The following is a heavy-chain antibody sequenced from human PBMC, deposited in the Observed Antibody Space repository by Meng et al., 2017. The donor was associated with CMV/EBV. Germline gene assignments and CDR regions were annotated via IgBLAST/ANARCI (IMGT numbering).Heavy chain of an antibody. Sequence: GGSLRLSCAASGFTFSSYDMHWVRQATGKVLEWVLAIGTAADTYYPGSVKGRFTISRENAKNALYLQMNSLRAGDTAVYYCARARAGGSYVDYWGQGTLVTVSS. D-gene: IGHD1-26*01. CDR3: ARARAGGSYVDY. J-gene: IGHJ4*02. V-gene: IGHV3-13*01. CDR2: IGTAADT. CDR1: GFTFSSYD.